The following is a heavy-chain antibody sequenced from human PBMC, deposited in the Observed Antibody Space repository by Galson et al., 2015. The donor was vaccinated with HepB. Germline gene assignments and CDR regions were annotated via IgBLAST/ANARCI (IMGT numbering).Heavy chain of an antibody. CDR1: GFTVSTNY. Sequence: SLRLSCAASGFTVSTNYMSWVRQAPGKGLEWVSVIYSGGSTYYADSVKGRFTISRDNSKNTLYLQMNSLRAEDTAVYYCARDLETNRNMVRGEMGVSWGYWGQGTLVTVSS. CDR2: IYSGGST. V-gene: IGHV3-66*01. CDR3: ARDLETNRNMVRGEMGVSWGY. D-gene: IGHD3-10*01. J-gene: IGHJ4*02.